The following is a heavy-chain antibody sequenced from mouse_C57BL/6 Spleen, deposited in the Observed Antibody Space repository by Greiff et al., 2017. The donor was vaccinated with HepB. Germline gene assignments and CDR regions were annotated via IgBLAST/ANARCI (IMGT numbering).Heavy chain of an antibody. CDR2: IHPNSGST. D-gene: IGHD2-14*01. CDR3: ARVGYLGYFDV. CDR1: GYTFTSYW. J-gene: IGHJ1*03. V-gene: IGHV1-64*01. Sequence: QVQLQQSGAELVKPGASVKLSCKASGYTFTSYWMHWVKQRPGQGLEWIGMIHPNSGSTNYNEKFKSKATLTVDKSSSTAYMQLSSLTSEDSAVYYCARVGYLGYFDVWGTGTTVTVSS.